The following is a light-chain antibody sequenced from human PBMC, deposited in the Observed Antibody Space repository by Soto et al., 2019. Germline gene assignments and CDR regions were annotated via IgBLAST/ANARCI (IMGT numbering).Light chain of an antibody. CDR1: RTLFYSAKNKDY. J-gene: IGKJ2*01. Sequence: IVMTQSPDSLSVSLGGRATISCKSSRTLFYSAKNKDYLAWYQHKAGQPPKLLLYWASTRESGVPDRFNGSGSATDFTLPINNLQPADAAVYYCQQYYGTPYTFGQATKLPI. CDR2: WAS. V-gene: IGKV4-1*01. CDR3: QQYYGTPYT.